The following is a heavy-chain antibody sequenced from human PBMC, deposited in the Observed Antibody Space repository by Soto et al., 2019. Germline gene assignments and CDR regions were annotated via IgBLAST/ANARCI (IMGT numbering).Heavy chain of an antibody. D-gene: IGHD4-17*01. V-gene: IGHV4-31*03. CDR1: GGSISSGCYY. CDR3: ARDLGLRGGNWFDP. Sequence: SETLSLTCTVSGGSISSGCYYWSWIRQHPGKGLEWIGYIYYSGSTYYNPSLKSRVTISVDTSKNQFSLKLSSVTAADTAVYYCARDLGLRGGNWFDPWGQGTLVTVSS. J-gene: IGHJ5*02. CDR2: IYYSGST.